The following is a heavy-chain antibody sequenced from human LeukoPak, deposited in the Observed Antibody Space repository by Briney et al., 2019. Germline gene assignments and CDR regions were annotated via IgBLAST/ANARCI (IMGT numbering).Heavy chain of an antibody. CDR1: GYSISSGYY. D-gene: IGHD5-24*01. CDR3: ARGGNGYNPFDY. CDR2: IYHSGST. V-gene: IGHV4-38-2*02. Sequence: SETLSLTCTVSGYSISSGYYWGWIRQPPGKGLEWIGSIYHSGSTYYNPPLKSRVTISVDTSKNQFSLKLSSVTAADTAVYYCARGGNGYNPFDYWGQGTLVTVSS. J-gene: IGHJ4*02.